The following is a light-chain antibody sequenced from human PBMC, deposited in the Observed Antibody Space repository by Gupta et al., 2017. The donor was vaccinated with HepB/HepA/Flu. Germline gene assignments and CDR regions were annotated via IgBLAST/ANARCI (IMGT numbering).Light chain of an antibody. Sequence: ESVLMQSPGTLSLSAGERATLSCRASQGVSTYLAWYQQNPGQAPRLLIHGASSRATDIPDRFSGSGSGTDFTLTISRLEPEDFAMYYCQQYGGSPETFGQGTKVEIK. CDR2: GAS. CDR1: QGVSTY. J-gene: IGKJ1*01. V-gene: IGKV3-20*01. CDR3: QQYGGSPET.